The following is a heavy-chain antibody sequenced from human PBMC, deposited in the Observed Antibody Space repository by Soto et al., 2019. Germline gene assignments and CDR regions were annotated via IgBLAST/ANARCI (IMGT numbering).Heavy chain of an antibody. CDR3: ARGLEAAAGTLYFQH. CDR2: VSYSGNT. J-gene: IGHJ1*01. CDR1: GAYMTNSS. V-gene: IGHV4-59*01. D-gene: IGHD6-13*01. Sequence: SETLSLTSTVSGAYMTNSSWHWIRQPPGKGLEWVGYVSYSGNTRHNPSLKNRVTISVDSSKNRFYLKLTSVTAADTALYYCARGLEAAAGTLYFQHWGQGTLVTVSS.